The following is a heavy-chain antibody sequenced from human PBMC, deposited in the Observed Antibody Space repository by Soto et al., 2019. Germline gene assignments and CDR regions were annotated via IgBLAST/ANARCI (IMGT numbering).Heavy chain of an antibody. J-gene: IGHJ6*04. CDR2: IVVGSDNT. V-gene: IGHV1-58*02. CDR1: GYTFTSSS. CDR3: ARDPGYCSGGSCYSPYYYYGMDL. Sequence: SVKVSCKTSGYTFTSSSIHWVRQARGQRLEWIGWIVVGSDNTNYAQKFQERVTITRDSSTNTIYMDLSGLRSEDTAVYYCARDPGYCSGGSCYSPYYYYGMDLGAKGTGVPV. D-gene: IGHD2-15*01.